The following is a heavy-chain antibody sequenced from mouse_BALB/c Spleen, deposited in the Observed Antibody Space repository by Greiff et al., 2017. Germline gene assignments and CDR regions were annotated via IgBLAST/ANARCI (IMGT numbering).Heavy chain of an antibody. CDR1: GFSLTSYG. Sequence: VKLMESGPGLVQPSQSLSITCTVSGFSLTSYGVHWVRQSPGKGLEWLGVIWSGGSTDYNAAFISRLSISKDNSKSQVFFKMNSLQADDTAIYYCARNTPYDYDGFAYWGQGTLVTVSA. CDR2: IWSGGST. D-gene: IGHD2-4*01. V-gene: IGHV2-4-1*01. CDR3: ARNTPYDYDGFAY. J-gene: IGHJ3*01.